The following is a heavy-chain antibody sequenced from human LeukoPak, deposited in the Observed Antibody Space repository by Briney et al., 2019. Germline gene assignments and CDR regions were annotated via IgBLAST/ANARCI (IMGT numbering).Heavy chain of an antibody. V-gene: IGHV3-21*01. CDR2: ISSSSLYI. CDR1: GFTFSSYS. CDR3: AKVRWDNSGWYYLDS. D-gene: IGHD6-19*01. J-gene: IGHJ4*02. Sequence: GGSLRLSCAASGFTFSSYSMNWVRQAPGKGLEWVSSISSSSLYIYYADSVKGRFTISRDNAKNSLFLQMNSLRAEDTAVYYCAKVRWDNSGWYYLDSWGQGTLVTVSS.